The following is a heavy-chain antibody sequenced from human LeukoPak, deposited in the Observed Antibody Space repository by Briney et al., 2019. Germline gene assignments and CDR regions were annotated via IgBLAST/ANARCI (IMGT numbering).Heavy chain of an antibody. CDR1: GYSFTSYW. J-gene: IGHJ4*02. CDR2: IYPGASDT. Sequence: GESLKISCKGSGYSFTSYWIGWVRQMPGKGLEWMGIIYPGASDTRYSPSFRGQVTISADKSISTAYLQWSSLKASDTAMYYCARQGWGCSGGSCYVDYWGQGTLVTVSS. V-gene: IGHV5-51*01. D-gene: IGHD2-15*01. CDR3: ARQGWGCSGGSCYVDY.